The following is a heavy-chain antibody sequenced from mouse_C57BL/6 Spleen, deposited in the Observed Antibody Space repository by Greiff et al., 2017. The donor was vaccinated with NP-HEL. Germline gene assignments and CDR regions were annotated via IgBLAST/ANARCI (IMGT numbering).Heavy chain of an antibody. CDR1: GFTFSDYY. Sequence: EVMLVESEGGLVQPGSSMKLSCTASGFTFSDYYMAWVRQVPEKGLEWVANINYDGSSTYYLDSLKSRFIISRDIAKNILYLQMSSLKSEDTATYYCARDDYYGYYAMDYWGQGTSVTVSS. CDR3: ARDDYYGYYAMDY. D-gene: IGHD1-1*01. J-gene: IGHJ4*01. CDR2: INYDGSST. V-gene: IGHV5-16*01.